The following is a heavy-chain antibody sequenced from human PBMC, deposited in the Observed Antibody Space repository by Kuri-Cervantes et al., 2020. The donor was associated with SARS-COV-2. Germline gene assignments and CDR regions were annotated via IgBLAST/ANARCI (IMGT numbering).Heavy chain of an antibody. J-gene: IGHJ4*02. D-gene: IGHD2-21*01. CDR1: AFTFSSYA. CDR2: ISYDGSNK. Sequence: GESLKISCAASAFTFSSYAMHWVRQAPGKGLEWVAIISYDGSNKYYADSVKGRSTISRDNSKNTLYLQMNSLRAEDTAVYYCARDRVGVHDYWGQGTLVTVSS. V-gene: IGHV3-30-3*01. CDR3: ARDRVGVHDY.